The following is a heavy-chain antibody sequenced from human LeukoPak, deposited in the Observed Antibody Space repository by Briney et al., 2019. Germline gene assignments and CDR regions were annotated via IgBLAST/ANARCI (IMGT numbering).Heavy chain of an antibody. Sequence: SETLSLTCTVSGGSISSSSYYWVWIRQPPGKELEWIGSINYSGNTYYNPSVKSRVTISVDTSKNQFSLKVSSVTAADTAVYYCARALYDILLPLYNWFDPWGQGTLVTVSS. CDR3: ARALYDILLPLYNWFDP. V-gene: IGHV4-39*07. J-gene: IGHJ5*02. CDR2: INYSGNT. D-gene: IGHD3-9*01. CDR1: GGSISSSSYY.